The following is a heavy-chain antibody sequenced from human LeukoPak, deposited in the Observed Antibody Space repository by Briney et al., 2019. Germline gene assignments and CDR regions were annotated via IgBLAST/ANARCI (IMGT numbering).Heavy chain of an antibody. CDR2: IYTSGST. D-gene: IGHD3-10*01. J-gene: IGHJ4*02. V-gene: IGHV4-4*07. Sequence: SETLSLTCTVSGGSISSYYWSWIRQPAGKGLEWIGRIYTSGSTNYNPSLKSRVTMSVDTSKNQFPLKLSSVTAADTAVYYCARLGYYYGSGSGHFDYWGQGTLVTVSS. CDR1: GGSISSYY. CDR3: ARLGYYYGSGSGHFDY.